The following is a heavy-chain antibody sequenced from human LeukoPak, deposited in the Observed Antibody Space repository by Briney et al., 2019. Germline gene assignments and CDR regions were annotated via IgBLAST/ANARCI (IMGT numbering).Heavy chain of an antibody. J-gene: IGHJ4*02. CDR2: ISSSSSSYI. V-gene: IGHV3-21*01. CDR3: ASLPYGDGDYEGDY. D-gene: IGHD4-17*01. CDR1: GFTFSSYS. Sequence: GGSLRLSCAASGFTFSSYSMNWVRRAPGKGLEWVSSISSSSSSYIYYADSVKGRFTISRDNAKNSLYLQMNSLRAEDTAVYYCASLPYGDGDYEGDYWGQGTLVTVSS.